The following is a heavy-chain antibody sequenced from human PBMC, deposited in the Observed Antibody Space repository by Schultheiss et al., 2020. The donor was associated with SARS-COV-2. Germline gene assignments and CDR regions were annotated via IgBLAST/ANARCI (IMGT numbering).Heavy chain of an antibody. CDR2: IYYSGST. J-gene: IGHJ4*02. CDR3: ARHGASSARGAQWRIDY. V-gene: IGHV4-59*08. D-gene: IGHD6-19*01. CDR1: GGSLSSYY. Sequence: SETLSLTCTVSGGSLSSYYWSWIRQPPGKGLEWIGYIYYSGSTNYNPSLKSRVTISVDTSKNQFSLKLSSVTAADTAVYYCARHGASSARGAQWRIDYWGQGTLVTVSS.